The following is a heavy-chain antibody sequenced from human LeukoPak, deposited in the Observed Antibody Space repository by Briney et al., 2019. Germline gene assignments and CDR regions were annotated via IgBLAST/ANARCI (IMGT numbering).Heavy chain of an antibody. D-gene: IGHD3-3*01. CDR3: GTIFGVVV. J-gene: IGHJ4*02. CDR2: ISAYNGNT. V-gene: IGHV1-18*01. Sequence: GASVKVSCKASGGTFSSYAISWVRQAPGQGLEWMGWISAYNGNTNYAQKLQGRVTMTTDTSTSTAYMELRSLRSDDTAVYYCGTIFGVVVWGQGTLVTVSS. CDR1: GGTFSSYA.